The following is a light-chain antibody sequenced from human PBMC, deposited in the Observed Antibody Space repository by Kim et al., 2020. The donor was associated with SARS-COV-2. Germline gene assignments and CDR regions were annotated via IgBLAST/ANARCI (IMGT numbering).Light chain of an antibody. Sequence: GQSITISCTGTSSDVGGYNYVSWYQQHPGKAPKLMIYDVSNRPSGVSNRFSGSKSGNTASLTISGLQAVDEADYYCSSYTSSSTNVFGTGTKVTVL. CDR1: SSDVGGYNY. CDR2: DVS. J-gene: IGLJ1*01. V-gene: IGLV2-14*03. CDR3: SSYTSSSTNV.